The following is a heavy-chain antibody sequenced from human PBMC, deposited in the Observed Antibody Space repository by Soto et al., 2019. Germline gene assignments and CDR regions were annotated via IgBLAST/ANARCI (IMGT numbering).Heavy chain of an antibody. CDR1: GFVFSSHA. V-gene: IGHV3-23*01. CDR2: VSGGGDYP. D-gene: IGHD3-10*01. J-gene: IGHJ4*02. Sequence: EVQLLQSGGGLVRPGGSLRLSCAASGFVFSSHAMSWVRQAPGKGLEWVSAVSGGGDYPYYAGSVKGRFTISRDNSKNTLYLQMNSLRADDTAVDYCVTYRITARMDHWGQGTLVTVSS. CDR3: VTYRITARMDH.